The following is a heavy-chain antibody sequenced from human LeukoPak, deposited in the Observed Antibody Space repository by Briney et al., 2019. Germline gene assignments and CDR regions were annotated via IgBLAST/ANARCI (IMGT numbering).Heavy chain of an antibody. Sequence: GASVKVSCKASGYTFTSYGISWVRQAPGQGLEWMGGFDPEDGETIYAQKFQGRVTMTEDTSTDTAYMELSSLRSEDTAVYYCATDLLWFGETDTDAEYFQHWGQGTLVTVSS. CDR3: ATDLLWFGETDTDAEYFQH. CDR2: FDPEDGET. CDR1: GYTFTSYG. V-gene: IGHV1-24*01. D-gene: IGHD3-10*01. J-gene: IGHJ1*01.